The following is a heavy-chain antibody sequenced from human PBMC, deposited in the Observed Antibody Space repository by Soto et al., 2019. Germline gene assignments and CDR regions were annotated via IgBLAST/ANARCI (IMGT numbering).Heavy chain of an antibody. Sequence: PSETLSLTCAVYGGSFSGYYWSWIRQPPGKGLEWIGEINHSGSTNYNPSLKSRVTISVDTSKNQFSLKLSSVTAADTAVYYCAASITGTTDYFDYRGQGTLVTVSS. V-gene: IGHV4-34*01. CDR2: INHSGST. J-gene: IGHJ4*02. CDR1: GGSFSGYY. D-gene: IGHD1-7*01. CDR3: AASITGTTDYFDY.